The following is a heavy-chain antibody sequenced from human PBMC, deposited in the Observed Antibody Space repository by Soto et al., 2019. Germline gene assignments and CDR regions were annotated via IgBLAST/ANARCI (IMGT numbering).Heavy chain of an antibody. Sequence: QVQLVESGGGVVQPGRSLRLSCAASGFTFSSYGMHWVRQAPGKGLEWVAVISYDGSNKYYADSVKGRFTISRDNSKNTLYLQMNSLRAEDTAVYYCAKDLQGTWRWPLTEYYFDYWGQGTLVTVSS. CDR3: AKDLQGTWRWPLTEYYFDY. CDR1: GFTFSSYG. CDR2: ISYDGSNK. D-gene: IGHD2-15*01. V-gene: IGHV3-30*18. J-gene: IGHJ4*02.